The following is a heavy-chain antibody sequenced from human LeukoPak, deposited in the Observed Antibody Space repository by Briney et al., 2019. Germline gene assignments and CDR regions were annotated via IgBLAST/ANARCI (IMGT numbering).Heavy chain of an antibody. D-gene: IGHD1-26*01. J-gene: IGHJ4*02. CDR3: ARLAGAGSSGFDY. CDR1: GFTFSSYA. Sequence: GGSLRLSCAASGFTFSSYAMSWVRQAPGKGLEWVSAISGSGGSTYYADSVKGRFTISRDNAKNSLYLHMSSLRAEDTAVYYCARLAGAGSSGFDYWGQGTLVTVSS. V-gene: IGHV3-23*01. CDR2: ISGSGGST.